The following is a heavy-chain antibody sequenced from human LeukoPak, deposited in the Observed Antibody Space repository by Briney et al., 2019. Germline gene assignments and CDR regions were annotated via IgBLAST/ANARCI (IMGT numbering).Heavy chain of an antibody. CDR1: GFKFGTYA. Sequence: GGSLRLSCEASGFKFGTYAMTWVRQAPGKGLEWVSTLSGTGGSTYYADSVKGRFTISRDNSENTLFLQMNSLKAEDTAIHYCAKNRRVEATPVDYWGQGTLVTVSS. CDR3: AKNRRVEATPVDY. V-gene: IGHV3-23*01. CDR2: LSGTGGST. J-gene: IGHJ4*02. D-gene: IGHD2-15*01.